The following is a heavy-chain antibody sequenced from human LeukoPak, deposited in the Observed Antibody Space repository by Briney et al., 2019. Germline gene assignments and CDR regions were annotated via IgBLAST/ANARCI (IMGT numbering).Heavy chain of an antibody. V-gene: IGHV5-10-1*01. Sequence: GESLKISCRGSGYSFTSYWISWVRQMPGKGLEWMGRIDPSDSYTNYSPSFQGHVTISADKSISTAYLQWSSLKASDTAMYFCGRGRGKDDYWGQGTLVTVSS. CDR2: IDPSDSYT. D-gene: IGHD3-16*01. CDR1: GYSFTSYW. J-gene: IGHJ4*02. CDR3: GRGRGKDDY.